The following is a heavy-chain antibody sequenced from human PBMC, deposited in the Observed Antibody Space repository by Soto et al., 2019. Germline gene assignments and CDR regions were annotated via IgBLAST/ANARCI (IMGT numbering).Heavy chain of an antibody. CDR1: GGTFSSYA. Sequence: QVQLVQSGAEVKKPGSSVKVSCKASGGTFSSYAISWVRQAPGQGLEWMGGIIPIFGTANYAQKFQGRVTITADESTSTAYRELSSLRSEDTAVYYCARALEASAAGTLYYYYYGMDVWGQGTTVTVSS. V-gene: IGHV1-69*01. CDR3: ARALEASAAGTLYYYYYGMDV. D-gene: IGHD6-13*01. CDR2: IIPIFGTA. J-gene: IGHJ6*02.